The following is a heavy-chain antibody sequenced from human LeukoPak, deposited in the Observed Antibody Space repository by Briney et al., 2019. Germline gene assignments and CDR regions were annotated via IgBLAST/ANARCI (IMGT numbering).Heavy chain of an antibody. CDR1: GGSISSHY. CDR3: ARTTYYYDSSGTNYYYYYMDV. V-gene: IGHV4-59*11. Sequence: PSETLSLTCTVSGGSISSHYWSWIRQPPGKGLEWIGYIYYSGSTNYNPSLKSRVTISVDTSKNQFSLKLSSVTAADTAVYYCARTTYYYDSSGTNYYYYYMDVWGKGTTVTVSS. CDR2: IYYSGST. J-gene: IGHJ6*03. D-gene: IGHD3-22*01.